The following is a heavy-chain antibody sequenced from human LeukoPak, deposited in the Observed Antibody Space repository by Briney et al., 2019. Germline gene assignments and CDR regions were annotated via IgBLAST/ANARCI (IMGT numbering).Heavy chain of an antibody. CDR3: ARSYSHHGAQYYFDY. CDR2: ISASGGST. V-gene: IGHV3-23*01. CDR1: GFTFSSSA. J-gene: IGHJ4*02. D-gene: IGHD5-18*01. Sequence: GGSLRLSCAASGFTFSSSAMSWVRQVPGKGLEWVSGISASGGSTYYADSVRGRFTISRDNSKNALYVQMNSLRDEDTAVYYCARSYSHHGAQYYFDYWGLGTLVTVSS.